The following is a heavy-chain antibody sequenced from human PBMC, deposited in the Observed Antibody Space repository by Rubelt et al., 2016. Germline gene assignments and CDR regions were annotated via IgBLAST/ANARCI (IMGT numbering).Heavy chain of an antibody. CDR2: ILYTGTT. J-gene: IGHJ3*02. CDR1: GGSIIPYC. D-gene: IGHD3-9*01. V-gene: IGHV4-59*01. CDR3: AGGDMTGYISGRCSLVGFDI. Sequence: QVQLQESGPGLVKPSETLSLTCTVSGGSIIPYCWSWIRQPPGKGLEWIGYILYTGTTDYNPSLKDRVTISVDTSKSQFSRKLSSVSAAETAADFCAGGDMTGYISGRCSLVGFDIWGQGTMVTVSS.